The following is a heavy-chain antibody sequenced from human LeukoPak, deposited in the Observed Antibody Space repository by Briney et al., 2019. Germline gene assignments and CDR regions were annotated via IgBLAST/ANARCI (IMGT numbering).Heavy chain of an antibody. CDR2: IIPMFGTT. J-gene: IGHJ4*02. CDR1: EVTFSSYA. Sequence: SVKVSCKASEVTFSSYAIGWVRQAPGQGLEWMGGIIPMFGTTNYAQKFQGRVTITADESTSTAYVELSSLRSEDTAIYYCARDTVASLDYWGQGTLVTVSS. D-gene: IGHD6-19*01. CDR3: ARDTVASLDY. V-gene: IGHV1-69*13.